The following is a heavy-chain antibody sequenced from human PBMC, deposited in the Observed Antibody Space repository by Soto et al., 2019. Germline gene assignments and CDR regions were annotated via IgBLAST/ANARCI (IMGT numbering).Heavy chain of an antibody. J-gene: IGHJ6*02. CDR2: IIPIFGTA. Sequence: QVQLVQSGAEVKKPGSSVKVSCKASGGTFSSYAISWVRQAPGQGLEWMGGIIPIFGTANYAQKFQGRVTITADEATSTASMELSSLRSEDTAVYYCARACSSTSCSYYYYYGMDVWGQGTTVTVSS. CDR3: ARACSSTSCSYYYYYGMDV. V-gene: IGHV1-69*01. D-gene: IGHD2-2*01. CDR1: GGTFSSYA.